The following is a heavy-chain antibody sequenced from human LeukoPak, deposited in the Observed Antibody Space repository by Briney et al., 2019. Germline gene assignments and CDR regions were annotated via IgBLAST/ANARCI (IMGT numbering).Heavy chain of an antibody. D-gene: IGHD3-10*01. V-gene: IGHV3-7*03. Sequence: PGGTLRLSCAASGFTFSIYGMSWVRQAPGKGLEWVANINQDGSEKNYVDSVKGRFTISRDNAKNSLYLQMNSLRAEDTAVYYCAKLQGDITMVRGVPNGFDYWGQGTLVTVSS. CDR1: GFTFSIYG. J-gene: IGHJ4*01. CDR2: INQDGSEK. CDR3: AKLQGDITMVRGVPNGFDY.